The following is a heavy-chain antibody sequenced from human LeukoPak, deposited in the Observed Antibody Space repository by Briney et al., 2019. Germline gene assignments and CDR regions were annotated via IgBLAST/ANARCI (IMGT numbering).Heavy chain of an antibody. CDR1: GFTFSSYT. D-gene: IGHD2-15*01. V-gene: IGHV3-21*01. CDR2: ISSTSSYI. Sequence: GGSLRLSCAASGFTFSSYTMNWVRQAPGKGLEWVSSISSTSSYISYADSVKGRFTVSRDNAKNSLYLQMNSLRAEDTAVYYCARDRGGSYSAIDYWGQGTLVTVSS. CDR3: ARDRGGSYSAIDY. J-gene: IGHJ4*02.